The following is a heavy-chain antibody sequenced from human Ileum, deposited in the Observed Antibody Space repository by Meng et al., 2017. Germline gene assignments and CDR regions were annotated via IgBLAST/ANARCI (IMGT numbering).Heavy chain of an antibody. CDR2: MNGDGSST. D-gene: IGHD5-12*01. CDR1: GFTFRTYW. Sequence: VELGGSGGGLVQPGGSLRLSCAASGFTFRTYWMHWVRQAPGKGLVWVSRMNGDGSSTNYADSVKGRFIISRDNAKNTLYLQMSSLTAEDTAVYFCATGGSGYYGYWGQGTLVTVSS. J-gene: IGHJ4*02. CDR3: ATGGSGYYGY. V-gene: IGHV3-74*01.